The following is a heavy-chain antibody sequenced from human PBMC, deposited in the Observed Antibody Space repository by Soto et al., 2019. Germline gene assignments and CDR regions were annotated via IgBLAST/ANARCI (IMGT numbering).Heavy chain of an antibody. CDR1: GGSISSSSYY. CDR3: ARLLRYFDWLPFFDY. CDR2: IYYSGST. D-gene: IGHD3-9*01. V-gene: IGHV4-39*01. Sequence: SETLSLTCTVSGGSISSSSYYWGWIRQPPGKGLEWIGSIYYSGSTYHNPSLKSRVTISVDTSKNQFSLKLSSVTAADTAVYYCARLLRYFDWLPFFDYWGQGALVTAPQ. J-gene: IGHJ4*02.